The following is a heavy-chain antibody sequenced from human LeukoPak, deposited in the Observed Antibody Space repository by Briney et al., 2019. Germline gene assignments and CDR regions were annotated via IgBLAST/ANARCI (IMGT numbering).Heavy chain of an antibody. J-gene: IGHJ4*02. Sequence: GGSLRLSCAASGFTFSSYAMHWVRQAPGKGLEWVAVISYDGSNKYYADSVKGRFTISRDNAKKSLYLQMNSLRAEDTALYYCARRDYYGSGSPDFWGRGTLVTVSS. CDR2: ISYDGSNK. CDR3: ARRDYYGSGSPDF. D-gene: IGHD3-10*01. V-gene: IGHV3-30-3*01. CDR1: GFTFSSYA.